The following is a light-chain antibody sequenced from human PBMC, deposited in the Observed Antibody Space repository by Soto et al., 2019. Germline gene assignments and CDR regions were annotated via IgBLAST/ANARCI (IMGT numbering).Light chain of an antibody. Sequence: ELVLTQSPGTLSLSPGERATLSCRASQSVSSSYLAWYQHNPGRAPRLLIDGASSRATGIPDRFSGSGSGTDFTLTISRLEPEDLAVYYCQQYGSLVTFGQGTKVDIK. V-gene: IGKV3-20*01. J-gene: IGKJ1*01. CDR1: QSVSSSY. CDR2: GAS. CDR3: QQYGSLVT.